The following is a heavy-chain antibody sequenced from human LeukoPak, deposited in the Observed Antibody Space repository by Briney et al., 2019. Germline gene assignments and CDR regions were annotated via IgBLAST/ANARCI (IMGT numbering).Heavy chain of an antibody. V-gene: IGHV4-4*07. D-gene: IGHD3-16*02. CDR2: IYTTGMT. J-gene: IGHJ4*02. Sequence: PSETLSLTCSVSGGSINSYWWSWIRQPAGKGLEFIGRIYTTGMTNYNPSLKSRVSMSVDTSKNKFSLELRSVTAADMAVYFCARAGYTISSYRFDYWGQGALVTVSS. CDR3: ARAGYTISSYRFDY. CDR1: GGSINSYW.